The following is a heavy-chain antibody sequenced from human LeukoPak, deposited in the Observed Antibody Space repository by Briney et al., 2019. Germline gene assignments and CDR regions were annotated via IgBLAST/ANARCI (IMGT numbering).Heavy chain of an antibody. D-gene: IGHD3-10*01. J-gene: IGHJ4*02. CDR2: IVVGSGNT. CDR1: GFTFTSSA. V-gene: IGHV1-58*02. CDR3: ARESSGSYYLDRKPLDY. Sequence: TSVKVSCKASGFTFTSSAMQWVRQARGQRLEWIGWIVVGSGNTNYAQKFQERVTITRDMSTSTAYMELSSLRSEDTAVYYCARESSGSYYLDRKPLDYWGQGTLVTVSS.